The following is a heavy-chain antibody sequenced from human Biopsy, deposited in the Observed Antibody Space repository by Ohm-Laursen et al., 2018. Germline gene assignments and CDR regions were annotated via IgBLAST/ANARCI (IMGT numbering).Heavy chain of an antibody. CDR1: GYSIIPSGPEN. CDR2: IYSGGNT. J-gene: IGHJ4*02. Sequence: LSLTCPLSGYSIIPSGPENWSWIRQPPGQGLQYIGFIYSGGNTNYNPSLRSRVTMSVDTSKNQFSLRLNSVTAADTAVYYCARGMRTTGWPYFDYWGQGILVTVSS. CDR3: ARGMRTTGWPYFDY. V-gene: IGHV4-61*01. D-gene: IGHD2/OR15-2a*01.